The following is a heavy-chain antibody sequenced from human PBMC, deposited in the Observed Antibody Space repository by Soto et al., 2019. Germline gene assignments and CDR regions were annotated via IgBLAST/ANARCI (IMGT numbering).Heavy chain of an antibody. D-gene: IGHD2-2*02. V-gene: IGHV5-51*01. Sequence: PGESLKIACNGSGYIFTSYWSGWVRQMPGKGLEWMGIIYPGDSDTRYSPSFQGQVTISADKSISTAYLQWSSLKASDTAMYYCARHSPRSYCSSTSCYTSWFDPWGQGTLVTVSS. CDR1: GYIFTSYW. J-gene: IGHJ5*02. CDR2: IYPGDSDT. CDR3: ARHSPRSYCSSTSCYTSWFDP.